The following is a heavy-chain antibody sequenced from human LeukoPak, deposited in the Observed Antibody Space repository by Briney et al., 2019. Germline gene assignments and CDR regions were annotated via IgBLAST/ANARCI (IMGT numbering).Heavy chain of an antibody. CDR2: LYYSGST. V-gene: IGHV4-39*01. D-gene: IGHD3-22*01. CDR3: ARRSYYDSSAIFDY. Sequence: SETLSLTCTVSGGSISSSSYYWDWIRQPPGKGLEWIGSLYYSGSTYYNPSLKSRVTISVDTSKNQFSLKLSSVTAADTAVFYCARRSYYDSSAIFDYWGQGTLVTVSS. CDR1: GGSISSSSYY. J-gene: IGHJ4*02.